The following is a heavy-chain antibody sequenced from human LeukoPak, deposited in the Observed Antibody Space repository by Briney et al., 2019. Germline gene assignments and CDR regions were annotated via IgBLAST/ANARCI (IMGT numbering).Heavy chain of an antibody. CDR3: ARVGDSSGWLFDY. J-gene: IGHJ4*02. CDR2: IYSGGST. CDR1: GFTVSSNY. D-gene: IGHD6-19*01. Sequence: PGGSLSLSCAASGFTVSSNYMSWVRQAPGKGLEWVSVIYSGGSTYYADSVKGRFTISRDNSKNTLYLQMNSLRAEDTAVYYCARVGDSSGWLFDYWGQGTLVTVSS. V-gene: IGHV3-66*01.